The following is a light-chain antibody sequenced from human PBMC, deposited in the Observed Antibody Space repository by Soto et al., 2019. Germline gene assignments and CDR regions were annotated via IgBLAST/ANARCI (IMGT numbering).Light chain of an antibody. CDR1: QGISNY. J-gene: IGKJ1*01. CDR2: AAS. Sequence: DIQMTQSPSAMSASVGDRVTITCRASQGISNYLAWFQQKPGQVPKRLIYAASILQPGVPSRFSGSGSGTAFTLTISGLQSEDCATYYCLQHNTYPPTFGQGTKVEIE. CDR3: LQHNTYPPT. V-gene: IGKV1-17*03.